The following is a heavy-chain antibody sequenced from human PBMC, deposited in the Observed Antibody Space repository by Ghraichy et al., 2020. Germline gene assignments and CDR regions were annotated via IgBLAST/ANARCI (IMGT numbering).Heavy chain of an antibody. CDR2: ISGSGGST. D-gene: IGHD3-3*01. V-gene: IGHV3-23*01. Sequence: GGSLRLSCAASGFTFSSYAMSWVRQAPGKGLEWVSAISGSGGSTYYADSVKGRFTISRDNSKNTLYLQMNSLRAEDTAVYYCAKDAAGAFKKDQSYYDFWSGYYTEVSWFEPWGQGTLVTVSS. CDR1: GFTFSSYA. CDR3: AKDAAGAFKKDQSYYDFWSGYYTEVSWFEP. J-gene: IGHJ5*02.